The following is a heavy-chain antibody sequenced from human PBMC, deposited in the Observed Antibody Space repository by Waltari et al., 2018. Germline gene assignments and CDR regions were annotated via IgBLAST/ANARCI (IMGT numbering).Heavy chain of an antibody. CDR1: GFTFSTYS. CDR3: VTDAWGHGDYYFDY. CDR2: ISRSSSYI. V-gene: IGHV3-21*01. D-gene: IGHD7-27*01. Sequence: EVQLVESGGGLVKPGGSLRLSCAASGFTFSTYSMNWVRQAPGKGLEWVSSISRSSSYIDYADSVKGRFTISRDNAKNSLYLQMNSLRDEDTAVYYCVTDAWGHGDYYFDYWGQGTLVTVSS. J-gene: IGHJ4*02.